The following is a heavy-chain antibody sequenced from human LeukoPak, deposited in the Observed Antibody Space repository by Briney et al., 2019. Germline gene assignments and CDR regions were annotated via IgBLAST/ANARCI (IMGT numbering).Heavy chain of an antibody. D-gene: IGHD6-19*01. Sequence: GGSLRLSCAASGFTFSSYAMSWVRQAPGKGLEWVSAISGSGGSTYYADSVKGRFTISRDNSKNTLYLQMNSLRAEDTAVYYCAKCERVAGTLKARYYFDYWGQGTLVTVSS. CDR3: AKCERVAGTLKARYYFDY. CDR1: GFTFSSYA. J-gene: IGHJ4*02. V-gene: IGHV3-23*01. CDR2: ISGSGGST.